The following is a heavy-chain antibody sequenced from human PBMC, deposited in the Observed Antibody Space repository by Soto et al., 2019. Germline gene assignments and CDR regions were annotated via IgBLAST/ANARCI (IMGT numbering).Heavy chain of an antibody. J-gene: IGHJ6*02. CDR3: ARTRYCSGGSCLVPYYYGMDV. CDR2: IIPIFGTA. Sequence: QVQLVQSGAEVKKPGSSVKVSCKASGGTFSSYAISWVRQAPGQGLEWMGGIIPIFGTANYAQKFQGRVTTTADESTSIAYMELSSRRSEDTAVYYCARTRYCSGGSCLVPYYYGMDVWGQGTTVTVSS. V-gene: IGHV1-69*01. CDR1: GGTFSSYA. D-gene: IGHD2-15*01.